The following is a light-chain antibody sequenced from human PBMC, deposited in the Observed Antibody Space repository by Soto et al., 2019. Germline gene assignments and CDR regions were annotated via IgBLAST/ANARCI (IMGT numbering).Light chain of an antibody. Sequence: QSALTQPASVSGSPGQSITISCTGTSSDVGSYNLVSWYQQHPGKAPKLMIYEGSKRPSGVSNRFSGSKSGSTASLTISGLQAEDEADYYCCSYAGSSTPHVVFGGGTKLTVL. V-gene: IGLV2-23*01. J-gene: IGLJ2*01. CDR3: CSYAGSSTPHVV. CDR2: EGS. CDR1: SSDVGSYNL.